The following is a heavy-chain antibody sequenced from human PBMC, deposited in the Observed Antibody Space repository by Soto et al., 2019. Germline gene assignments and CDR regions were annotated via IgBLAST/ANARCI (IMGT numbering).Heavy chain of an antibody. J-gene: IGHJ4*02. Sequence: GGSLRLSCAASGFTFSSYGMHWVRQAPGKGLEWVAVIWYDGSNKYYADSVKGRFTISRDNSKNTLYLQMNSLRAEDTAVYYCASEAGFGIAAAGSDYWGQGTLVTVSS. D-gene: IGHD6-13*01. V-gene: IGHV3-33*01. CDR2: IWYDGSNK. CDR1: GFTFSSYG. CDR3: ASEAGFGIAAAGSDY.